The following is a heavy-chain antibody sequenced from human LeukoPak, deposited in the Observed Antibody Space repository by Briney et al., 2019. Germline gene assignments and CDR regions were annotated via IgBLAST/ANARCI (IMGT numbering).Heavy chain of an antibody. V-gene: IGHV4-38-2*02. J-gene: IGHJ4*02. CDR1: GYSISSGYY. CDR3: ARDRGYSYGLLTDY. CDR2: IYHSGST. Sequence: SETLSLTCTVSGYSISSGYYWGWIRQPPGKGLEWIGSIYHSGSTYYNPSLKSRVTISVDTSKNQFSLKLSSVTAADTAVYYCARDRGYSYGLLTDYWGQGTLVTVSS. D-gene: IGHD5-18*01.